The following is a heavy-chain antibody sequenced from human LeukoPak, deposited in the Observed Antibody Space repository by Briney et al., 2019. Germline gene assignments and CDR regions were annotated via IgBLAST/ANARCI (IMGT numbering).Heavy chain of an antibody. CDR2: INSDGSST. CDR3: AREVGSGNSDRYFDY. J-gene: IGHJ4*02. CDR1: GFTFSNYW. D-gene: IGHD3-10*01. V-gene: IGHV3-74*01. Sequence: GESLRLSCIASGFTFSNYWMHWVRQAPGKGLVWVSRINSDGSSTSYADSVKGRFTISRDNAKNTLYLQMNSLRAEDTAVYYCAREVGSGNSDRYFDYWGQGTLVTVSS.